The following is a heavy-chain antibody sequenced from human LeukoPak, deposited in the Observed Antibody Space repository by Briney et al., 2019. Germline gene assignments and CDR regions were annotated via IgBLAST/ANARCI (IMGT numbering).Heavy chain of an antibody. V-gene: IGHV4-34*01. CDR3: ARGAGDIVVVPAARTYYYYYYMDV. CDR2: INHSGST. CDR1: GGSFSGYY. D-gene: IGHD2-2*01. Sequence: PSETLSLTCAVYGGSFSGYYWSWIRQPPGKGLEWIGEINHSGSTNYNPSLKSRVTISVDTSKNQFSLKLSSVTAADTAVYYCARGAGDIVVVPAARTYYYYYYMDVWGKGTTVTVSS. J-gene: IGHJ6*03.